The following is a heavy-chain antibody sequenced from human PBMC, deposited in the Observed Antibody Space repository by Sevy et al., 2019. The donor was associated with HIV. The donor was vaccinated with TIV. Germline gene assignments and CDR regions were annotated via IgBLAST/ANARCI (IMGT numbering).Heavy chain of an antibody. Sequence: GGSLRLSCAASGFTFSKYSMSWVRQPPGKGLEWVSTLSFGCGEINYADSVKGRFTISRDNSKSSVYMQMNNLRPGETAVYYCAREGCTKPHDYWGQGTLVTVSS. CDR2: LSFGCGEI. D-gene: IGHD2-8*01. J-gene: IGHJ4*02. CDR1: GFTFSKYS. CDR3: AREGCTKPHDY. V-gene: IGHV3-23*01.